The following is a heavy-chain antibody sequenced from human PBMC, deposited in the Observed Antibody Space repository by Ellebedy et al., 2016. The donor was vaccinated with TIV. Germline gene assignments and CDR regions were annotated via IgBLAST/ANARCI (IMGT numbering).Heavy chain of an antibody. Sequence: MPSETLSLTCPVSGDSIGGRDYYWAWIRQPPGKALEWIGIFYYSGSIYYNPSLKSRVTISVDTSKNQFSLKLSSVTAADTAVYYCVRWVGHFDFWGQGTLVTVSS. J-gene: IGHJ4*02. D-gene: IGHD1-26*01. CDR3: VRWVGHFDF. CDR1: GDSIGGRDYY. V-gene: IGHV4-39*07. CDR2: FYYSGSI.